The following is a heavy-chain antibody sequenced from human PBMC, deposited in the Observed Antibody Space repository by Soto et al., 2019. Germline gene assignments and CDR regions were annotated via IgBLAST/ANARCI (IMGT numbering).Heavy chain of an antibody. Sequence: GGSLRLACAASGFTFSSYSMNWVRQAPGKGLEWVSSISSSSSYIYYADSVKGRFTISRDNAKSSLYLQMNSLRAEDTAVYYCARDLQRHFAYWGQGTLVTVSS. CDR1: GFTFSSYS. CDR2: ISSSSSYI. D-gene: IGHD1-1*01. V-gene: IGHV3-21*01. CDR3: ARDLQRHFAY. J-gene: IGHJ4*02.